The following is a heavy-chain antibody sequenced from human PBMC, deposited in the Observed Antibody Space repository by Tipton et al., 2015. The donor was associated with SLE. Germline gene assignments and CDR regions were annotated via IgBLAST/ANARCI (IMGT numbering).Heavy chain of an antibody. CDR1: GFTFSFYE. CDR2: MSSSGSRE. CDR3: ARVLGSGYCLDY. V-gene: IGHV3-48*03. J-gene: IGHJ4*02. D-gene: IGHD3-22*01. Sequence: SLRLSCTASGFTFSFYEMNWVRQAPGKGLEWVSHMSSSGSREFYADSVKGRFTIYRDNAKNSLYQQINNLRAEDTAVYYCARVLGSGYCLDYWGQGALVTVSS.